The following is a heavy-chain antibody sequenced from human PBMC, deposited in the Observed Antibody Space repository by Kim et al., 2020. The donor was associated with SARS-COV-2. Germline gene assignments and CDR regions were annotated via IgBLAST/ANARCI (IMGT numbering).Heavy chain of an antibody. J-gene: IGHJ4*02. Sequence: RTIYYADTVTGRFTTSRDNDKNSLYLKMNSLRAEDTAVYYCASLIVVVPSFWGQGTLVTVSS. V-gene: IGHV3-48*03. CDR2: RTI. CDR3: ASLIVVVPSF. D-gene: IGHD2-2*01.